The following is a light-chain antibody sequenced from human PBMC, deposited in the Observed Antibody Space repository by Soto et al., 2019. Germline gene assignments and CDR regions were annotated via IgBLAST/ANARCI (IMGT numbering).Light chain of an antibody. V-gene: IGKV3-20*01. CDR1: QSVSSY. CDR2: GTS. Sequence: EIVLTQSPATLSLSPGERATLACRASQSVSSYLAWYQQKPGQAPRLLIYGTSTRATGVPDRFSGSGSGTDFTLTINRLEPEDSAIYFCQQSGSSSTFGLGTRLEIK. J-gene: IGKJ5*01. CDR3: QQSGSSST.